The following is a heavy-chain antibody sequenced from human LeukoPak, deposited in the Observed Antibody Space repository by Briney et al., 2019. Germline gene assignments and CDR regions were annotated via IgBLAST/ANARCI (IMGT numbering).Heavy chain of an antibody. Sequence: QSGGSLRLSCAASGFTVSSNYMTWVRQAPGRGLEWVSVIYSGGSTYYADSVKGRFTISRDNSRNTLYFQMNSLRAEDTAVYYCASGGAVYCGGDCYSASDYWGQGTLVTVSS. CDR3: ASGGAVYCGGDCYSASDY. CDR2: IYSGGST. J-gene: IGHJ4*02. V-gene: IGHV3-53*01. D-gene: IGHD2-21*02. CDR1: GFTVSSNY.